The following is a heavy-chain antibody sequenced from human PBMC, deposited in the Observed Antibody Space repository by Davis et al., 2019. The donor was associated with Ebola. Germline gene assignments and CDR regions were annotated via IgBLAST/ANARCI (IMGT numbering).Heavy chain of an antibody. V-gene: IGHV4-4*02. CDR2: IYHSGST. CDR1: GGSISSSNW. D-gene: IGHD2-2*01. Sequence: PSETLSLTCAVSGGSISSSNWWSWVRQPPGKGLEWIGEIYHSGSTNYNPSLKSRVTISVDKSKNQFSLKLSSVTAADTAVYYCARLSRYCSSTSCYATGGNYYYGMDVWGQGTTVTVSS. J-gene: IGHJ6*02. CDR3: ARLSRYCSSTSCYATGGNYYYGMDV.